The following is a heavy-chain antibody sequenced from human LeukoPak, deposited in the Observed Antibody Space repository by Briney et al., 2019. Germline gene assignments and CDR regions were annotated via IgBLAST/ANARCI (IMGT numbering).Heavy chain of an antibody. V-gene: IGHV3-66*01. Sequence: GGSLRLSCAASGFTFSSNYMSWVRQAPGKGLEWVSVIYSGGSTYYADSVKGRFTISRDNSKNTLYLQMNSLSAEDTAVYYCARVLGYSDDAFDIWGQGTMVTVSS. J-gene: IGHJ3*02. CDR3: ARVLGYSDDAFDI. CDR1: GFTFSSNY. CDR2: IYSGGST. D-gene: IGHD5-18*01.